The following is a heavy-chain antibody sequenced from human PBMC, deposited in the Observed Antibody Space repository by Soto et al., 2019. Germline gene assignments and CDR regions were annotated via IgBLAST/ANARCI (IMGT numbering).Heavy chain of an antibody. J-gene: IGHJ6*02. CDR1: GFTFSSYG. Sequence: QVQLVESGGGVVQPGRSLRLSCAASGFTFSSYGMHWVRQAPGKGLEWVAVIWYDGSNKYYADSVKGRFTISRDNSKNTLYLQMNSLRAEDTAVYYCARDLGSGSYTAYYYGMDVWGQGTTVIVSS. D-gene: IGHD3-10*01. CDR3: ARDLGSGSYTAYYYGMDV. V-gene: IGHV3-33*01. CDR2: IWYDGSNK.